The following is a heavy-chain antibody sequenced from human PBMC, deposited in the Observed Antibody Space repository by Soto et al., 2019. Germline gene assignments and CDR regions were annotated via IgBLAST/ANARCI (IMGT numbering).Heavy chain of an antibody. CDR1: GFTFSDYY. D-gene: IGHD3-10*01. CDR3: ARSIWDNYYNEVYNS. J-gene: IGHJ5*02. Sequence: PGGSLRLSCAASGFTFSDYYMSWIRQAPGKGLEWVSYISSSGSTIYYAGSVKGRFTISRDNAKNSLYLQMNSLRAEDTAVYYCARSIWDNYYNEVYNSWGQGTLVTVSS. V-gene: IGHV3-11*01. CDR2: ISSSGSTI.